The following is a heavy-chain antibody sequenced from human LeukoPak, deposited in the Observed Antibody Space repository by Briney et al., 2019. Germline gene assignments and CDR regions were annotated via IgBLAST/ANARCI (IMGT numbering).Heavy chain of an antibody. J-gene: IGHJ4*02. CDR2: ISWNSGSI. V-gene: IGHV3-9*01. CDR3: AKDGDFWSGFDY. D-gene: IGHD3-3*01. CDR1: GFTFDDYA. Sequence: GGSLRLSCAASGFTFDDYAMHWVRQAPGKGLEWVSGISWNSGSIGYADSVKGRFTISRDNAKNSLYLQMNSLRAEDTALYYCAKDGDFWSGFDYSGQGTLGTVSS.